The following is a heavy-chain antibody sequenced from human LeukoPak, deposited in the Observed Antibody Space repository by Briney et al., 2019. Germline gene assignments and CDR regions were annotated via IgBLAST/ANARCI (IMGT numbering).Heavy chain of an antibody. Sequence: GGSLRLSCAASGFNFNDFYMSWIRQAPGKGLEWISYISGSGTTIYYADSVKGRFTISRDNAKNSMYLQMNSLRAGDTAMYYCVRERAGFDSWGQGTLVTVSS. CDR3: VRERAGFDS. CDR2: ISGSGTTI. V-gene: IGHV3-11*04. CDR1: GFNFNDFY. J-gene: IGHJ4*02.